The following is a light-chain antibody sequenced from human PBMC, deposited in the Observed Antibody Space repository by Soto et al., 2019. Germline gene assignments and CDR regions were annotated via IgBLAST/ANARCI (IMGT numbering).Light chain of an antibody. Sequence: QSVLTQPASMSGSPGQSITISCTGTSSDVGGYNYVSWFQQRPGNAPKLMIYDVSNRPSGVSNRFSGSKSGNTASLTISGLQAEDEADYYCSSYTSTSILEVFGTGTKVTVL. V-gene: IGLV2-14*01. CDR2: DVS. CDR1: SSDVGGYNY. CDR3: SSYTSTSILEV. J-gene: IGLJ1*01.